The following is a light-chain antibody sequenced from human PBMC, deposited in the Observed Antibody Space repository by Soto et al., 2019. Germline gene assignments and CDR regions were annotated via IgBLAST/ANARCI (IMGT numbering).Light chain of an antibody. Sequence: QSALTQPPSASGSLGQSVTISCTGTSSDVGGYNYVSWYQQHPGKAHKLMIYEVSKRPSGVPDRFSGSKSGNTASLTVSGLQAEDAADYYCRSYAGSNNLGVFGGGTKVTVL. CDR1: SSDVGGYNY. CDR2: EVS. CDR3: RSYAGSNNLGV. J-gene: IGLJ2*01. V-gene: IGLV2-8*01.